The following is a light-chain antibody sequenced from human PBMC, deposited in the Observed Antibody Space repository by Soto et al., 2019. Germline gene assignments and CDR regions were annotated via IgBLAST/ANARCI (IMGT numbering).Light chain of an antibody. V-gene: IGLV1-51*01. CDR3: GTWDSDLSAEV. CDR2: DNS. J-gene: IGLJ3*02. CDR1: SSNIGTNY. Sequence: QSVLTQPPSVSAAPGQKVTISCSGSSSNIGTNYVSWYQQLPGRAPKLVIFDNSKRPSGIPDRFSGSKSGSSATLGVTGLQTGDEADYYCGTWDSDLSAEVFGGGTKLPS.